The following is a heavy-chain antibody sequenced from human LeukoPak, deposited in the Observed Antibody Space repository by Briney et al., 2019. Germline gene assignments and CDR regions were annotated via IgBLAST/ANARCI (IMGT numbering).Heavy chain of an antibody. V-gene: IGHV3-74*01. J-gene: IGHJ3*02. CDR1: GFTLSSYW. D-gene: IGHD3-22*01. Sequence: GGSLRLSCAASGFTLSSYWMHWVRQAPGKGLVWVSRINSDGRSTSYADSVKGRFTISRDNAKNTLYLQMNSLGAEDTAVYYCARDAYYYDSSGNDAFDIWGQGTMVTVSS. CDR3: ARDAYYYDSSGNDAFDI. CDR2: INSDGRST.